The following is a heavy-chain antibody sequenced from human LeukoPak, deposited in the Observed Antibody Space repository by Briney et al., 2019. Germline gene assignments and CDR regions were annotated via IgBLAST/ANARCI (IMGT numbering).Heavy chain of an antibody. D-gene: IGHD6-13*01. CDR2: INPNSGGT. V-gene: IGHV1-2*02. CDR3: ARCEVIAAAGPTLDY. CDR1: GYTFTDYY. Sequence: ASVKVSCKASGYTFTDYYMHWVRQAPGQGLEWMGWINPNSGGTNYAQKFQGRVTMTRDTTISTAYMELSRLRSDGTAVFYCARCEVIAAAGPTLDYWGQGALVTVSS. J-gene: IGHJ4*02.